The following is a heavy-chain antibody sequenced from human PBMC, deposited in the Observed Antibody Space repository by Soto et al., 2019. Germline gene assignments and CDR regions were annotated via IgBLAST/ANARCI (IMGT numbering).Heavy chain of an antibody. J-gene: IGHJ6*02. CDR2: INSDGSST. D-gene: IGHD1-26*01. V-gene: IGHV3-74*01. CDR1: RFTFSSYW. Sequence: GGSLRLSCAASRFTFSSYWMYWVRQAPGKGLVWVSRINSDGSSTRYADSVKGRFSISRDNSKSTLYLQMNTLRAEDTAVYYCARRREGSYNGLDVWGQGTTVTVSS. CDR3: ARRREGSYNGLDV.